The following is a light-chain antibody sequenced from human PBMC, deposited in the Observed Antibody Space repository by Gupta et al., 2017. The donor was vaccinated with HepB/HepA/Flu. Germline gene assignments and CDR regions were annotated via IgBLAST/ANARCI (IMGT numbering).Light chain of an antibody. J-gene: IGLJ1*01. V-gene: IGLV2-8*01. CDR3: SSCAGCSNFYL. CDR1: SSDIGRCKD. Sequence: QSALTQPPSASGSPGQSVTISCTGSSSDIGRCKDVSWYQQHPGKAPKVLIYEVSRRPSGVPDRFSGSKSGNTASLTVSGLQAEDEADYYCSSCAGCSNFYLFGTGTRVTV. CDR2: EVS.